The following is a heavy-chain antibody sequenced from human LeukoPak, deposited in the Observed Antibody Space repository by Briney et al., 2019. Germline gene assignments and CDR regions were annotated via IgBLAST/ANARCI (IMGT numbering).Heavy chain of an antibody. D-gene: IGHD3-10*01. J-gene: IGHJ4*02. V-gene: IGHV3-33*01. CDR2: IWYDGSNK. CDR3: ARSYEWFGELFGY. Sequence: PGRSLRLSCAASGFTFSSYGMHWVRQAPGKGLEWVAVIWYDGSNKYYADSVKGRFTISRDNSKNTLYLQMNSLRAEDTAVYYCARSYEWFGELFGYWGQGTLVTDSS. CDR1: GFTFSSYG.